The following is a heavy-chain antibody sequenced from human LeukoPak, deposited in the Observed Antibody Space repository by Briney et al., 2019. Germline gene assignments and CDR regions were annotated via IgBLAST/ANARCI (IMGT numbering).Heavy chain of an antibody. CDR3: ARDRTSSGWYPDYWYFDL. CDR2: IYYSGST. J-gene: IGHJ2*01. V-gene: IGHV4-59*01. Sequence: SETLSLTCTVSGDSISSYYWSWIRQPPGKGLEWIGYIYYSGSTNYNPSLKSRVTVSVDTSKNQVSLKLSSVTAADTAVYYCARDRTSSGWYPDYWYFDLWGRGTLVTVSS. CDR1: GDSISSYY. D-gene: IGHD6-19*01.